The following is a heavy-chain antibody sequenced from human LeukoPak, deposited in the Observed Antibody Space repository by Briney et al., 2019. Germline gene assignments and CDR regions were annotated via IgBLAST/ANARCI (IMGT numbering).Heavy chain of an antibody. CDR1: GYTFSSYD. D-gene: IGHD5-18*01. Sequence: ASVKVSCKASGYTFSSYDVSWVRQAPGQGLEWMGWISSYNGNTNYAQNLQGRVTMTTDTFTSTASMELRSLRSDDTAVYYCARDRLYSYGYYGMDVWGQGTTVTVSS. CDR3: ARDRLYSYGYYGMDV. J-gene: IGHJ6*02. CDR2: ISSYNGNT. V-gene: IGHV1-18*01.